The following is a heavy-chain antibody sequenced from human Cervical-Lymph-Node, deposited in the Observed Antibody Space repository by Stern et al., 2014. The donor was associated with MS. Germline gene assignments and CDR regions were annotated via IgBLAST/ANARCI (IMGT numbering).Heavy chain of an antibody. CDR1: GFTFISYG. CDR3: ASERYTYYDDQRPPGGFGP. CDR2: IWDDGRNK. Sequence: VQLVESGGGVVQPGRSLRLSCAASGFTFISYGMHWVRQAPGKGLEWEAVIWDDGRNKYYADSVKGRFTISRDNSKNTLYLQMNSLRAEDTAVYYCASERYTYYDDQRPPGGFGPWGQGTLVTVSS. J-gene: IGHJ5*02. V-gene: IGHV3-33*01. D-gene: IGHD5-18*01.